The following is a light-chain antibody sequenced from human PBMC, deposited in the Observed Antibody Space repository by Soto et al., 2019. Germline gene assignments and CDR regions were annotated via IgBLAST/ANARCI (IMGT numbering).Light chain of an antibody. Sequence: DIQMTQSPSSVSASVGDRVTITCRASQVIDNWLAWYQQKPGKAPKVPIYAASTLQAGVPSRFSGSGSGTDFTLTISSLQPEDVAAYYCQKYNSAPLTFGGGTKVDIK. CDR1: QVIDNW. CDR2: AAS. J-gene: IGKJ4*01. CDR3: QKYNSAPLT. V-gene: IGKV1-27*01.